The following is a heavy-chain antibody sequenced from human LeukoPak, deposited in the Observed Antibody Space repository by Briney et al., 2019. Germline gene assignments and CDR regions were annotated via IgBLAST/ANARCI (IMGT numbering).Heavy chain of an antibody. CDR1: GYTFTSYG. Sequence: SVKVSCKASGYTFTSYGISWVRQAPGQGLEWMGWISAYNGNTNYAQKLQGRVTMTTDTSTSTAYMELRSLRSDDTAVYYCARESEGRDGYNLAYYYMDVWGKGTTVTVSS. D-gene: IGHD5-24*01. CDR3: ARESEGRDGYNLAYYYMDV. CDR2: ISAYNGNT. V-gene: IGHV1-18*01. J-gene: IGHJ6*03.